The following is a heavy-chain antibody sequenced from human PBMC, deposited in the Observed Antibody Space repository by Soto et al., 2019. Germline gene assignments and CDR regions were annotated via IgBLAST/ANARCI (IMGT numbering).Heavy chain of an antibody. CDR2: ISSSSSTI. V-gene: IGHV3-48*01. CDR3: ASTQFMVIIARGNF. CDR1: GFIFSSYS. D-gene: IGHD3-10*01. J-gene: IGHJ4*02. Sequence: GGYLRLSCAASGFIFSSYSMNWVLQVPGKGLEWVSYISSSSSTIYYADSVKVRFTISRDNAKNTLYLQMTNLRPEDTALYYCASTQFMVIIARGNFWGQGTLVTVSS.